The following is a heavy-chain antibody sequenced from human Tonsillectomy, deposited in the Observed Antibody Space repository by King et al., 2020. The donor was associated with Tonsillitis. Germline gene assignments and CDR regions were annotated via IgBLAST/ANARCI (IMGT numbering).Heavy chain of an antibody. CDR2: ISFDGSNK. CDR1: GFTFSSYA. Sequence: VQLVESGGGVVQPGRALRLSCAASGFTFSSYALHWVRPAPGKGLGWVAVISFDGSNKYYADAVKGRFTIARENSKNTLYLQMNSLRAEDTAVYFCARREGALDYYYYGMDVWGQGTTVTVSS. J-gene: IGHJ6*02. V-gene: IGHV3-30-3*01. CDR3: ARREGALDYYYYGMDV. D-gene: IGHD4/OR15-4a*01.